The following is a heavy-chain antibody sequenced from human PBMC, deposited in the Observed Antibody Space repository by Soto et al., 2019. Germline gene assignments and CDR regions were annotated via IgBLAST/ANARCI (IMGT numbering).Heavy chain of an antibody. Sequence: GESLKISCKGSGYSFTSYWIGWVRQMPGKGLEWMGIIYPGDSDTRYSPSFQGQVTISADKSISTVYLQWSSLKASDTAMYYCARLGYKYYDILTGYSLANWFDPWGQGTLVTVSS. D-gene: IGHD3-9*01. CDR3: ARLGYKYYDILTGYSLANWFDP. J-gene: IGHJ5*02. V-gene: IGHV5-51*01. CDR1: GYSFTSYW. CDR2: IYPGDSDT.